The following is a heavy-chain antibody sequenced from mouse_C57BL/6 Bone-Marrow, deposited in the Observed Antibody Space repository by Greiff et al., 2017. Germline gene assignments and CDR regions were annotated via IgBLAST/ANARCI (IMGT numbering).Heavy chain of an antibody. D-gene: IGHD1-1*01. CDR1: GYTFTSYW. J-gene: IGHJ3*01. CDR2: IHPNSGST. CDR3: ARISYYYGSSYFAY. V-gene: IGHV1-64*01. Sequence: QVQLQQSGAELVKPGASVKLSCKASGYTFTSYWMHWVKQRPGQGLEWIGMIHPNSGSTNYNEKFKSKATLTVDKSSSTAYMQLSSLTSEDSAVYYCARISYYYGSSYFAYWGQGTLVTVSA.